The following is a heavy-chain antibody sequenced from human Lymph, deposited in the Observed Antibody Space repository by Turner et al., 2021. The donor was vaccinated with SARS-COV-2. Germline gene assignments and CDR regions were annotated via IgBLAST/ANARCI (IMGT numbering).Heavy chain of an antibody. CDR2: IYSGGTT. J-gene: IGHJ6*02. Sequence: EVQLVETGGGLIQPGGSLRLSCAAWGIIVSRNYMNWVRQAPGKGLECVSVIYSGGTTYYADSVKGRFTISRDNSKNTLYLQMNSLRVEDTAVYYCARDLGTYGMDVWGQGTTVTVSS. CDR1: GIIVSRNY. D-gene: IGHD6-13*01. CDR3: ARDLGTYGMDV. V-gene: IGHV3-53*02.